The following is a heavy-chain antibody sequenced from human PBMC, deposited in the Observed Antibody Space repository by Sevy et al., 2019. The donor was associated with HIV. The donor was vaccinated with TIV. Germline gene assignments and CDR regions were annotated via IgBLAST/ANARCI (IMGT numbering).Heavy chain of an antibody. V-gene: IGHV4-34*01. CDR1: GGSFSGYY. D-gene: IGHD3-16*01. J-gene: IGHJ5*02. CDR3: ARGLRAVPVWNWFDP. Sequence: SETLSLTCAVYGGSFSGYYWSWIRQPPGKGLEWIGEINHSGSTNYNPSLKSRVTISVDTSKNQFSLKLSSVTAADTAVYYCARGLRAVPVWNWFDPWGQGTLVTVSS. CDR2: INHSGST.